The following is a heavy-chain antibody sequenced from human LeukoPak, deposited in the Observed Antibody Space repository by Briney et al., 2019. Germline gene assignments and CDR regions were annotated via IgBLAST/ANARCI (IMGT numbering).Heavy chain of an antibody. J-gene: IGHJ6*04. CDR1: GFTFSSYG. V-gene: IGHV3-33*01. CDR2: IWYDGSNK. D-gene: IGHD3-10*01. Sequence: GGSLRLSCAASGFTFSSYGMHWVRQAPGKGLGWVAVIWYDGSNKYYADSVKGRFTISRDNSKNTLYLQMNSLRAEDTAVYYCASHYGSGREYYYYYGMDVWGKGTTVTVSS. CDR3: ASHYGSGREYYYYYGMDV.